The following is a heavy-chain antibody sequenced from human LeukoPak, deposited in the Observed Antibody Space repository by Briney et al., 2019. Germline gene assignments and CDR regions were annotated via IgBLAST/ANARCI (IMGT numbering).Heavy chain of an antibody. CDR1: GITFSSYA. V-gene: IGHV3-23*01. J-gene: IGHJ4*02. CDR2: ISGSGGTT. D-gene: IGHD3-9*01. Sequence: PGGSLRLSCAASGITFSSYAMSWVRQAPGKGLEWVSTISGSGGTTYYADTMKGRFTISRDNSKNTLYLQMNSLRAEDTAVYYCAKADPLRYFDWLFAPSYWGQGTLVTVSS. CDR3: AKADPLRYFDWLFAPSY.